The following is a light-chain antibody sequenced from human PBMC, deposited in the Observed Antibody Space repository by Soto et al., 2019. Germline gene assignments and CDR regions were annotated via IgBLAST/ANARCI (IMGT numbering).Light chain of an antibody. Sequence: QLVLTQSPSASASLGASVKLTCTLSSGHSSYAIAWHQQQPEQGPRFLMNLNTDGSHTKGDGIPDRFSGSSSGAERYLTISSLQSEDEADYYCQTWDTGTRVFGGGTKVTVL. J-gene: IGLJ2*01. CDR2: LNTDGSH. CDR1: SGHSSYA. V-gene: IGLV4-69*01. CDR3: QTWDTGTRV.